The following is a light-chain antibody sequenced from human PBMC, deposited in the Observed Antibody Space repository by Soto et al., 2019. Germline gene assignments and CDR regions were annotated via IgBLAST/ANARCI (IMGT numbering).Light chain of an antibody. J-gene: IGKJ5*01. Sequence: EIVMTQSSATLSVSPGERATLSCRASQSVSSNLAWFQQRPGLPPRVLIYGASRRATGVPERFGGSGSGTDFTLTITRLEPEDFAVYYCQQYCDSSALAYGQGTRLDIK. CDR3: QQYCDSSALA. V-gene: IGKV3-20*01. CDR2: GAS. CDR1: QSVSSN.